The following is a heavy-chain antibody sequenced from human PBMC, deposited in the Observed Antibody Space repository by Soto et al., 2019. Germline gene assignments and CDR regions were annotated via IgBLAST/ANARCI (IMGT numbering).Heavy chain of an antibody. CDR3: AREVQVHTPAFVY. J-gene: IGHJ4*02. CDR1: GGTFNTYA. Sequence: QVQLVQSGAEMKKPGSSVKVSCQSSGGTFNTYAMNWVRQAPGQGPEWMGDISPMFGAANYAPKFQGRVTITADESTGTSYMHLSSLTSEATALYFCAREVQVHTPAFVYWGQGTLVTVSS. V-gene: IGHV1-69*19. CDR2: ISPMFGAA. D-gene: IGHD3-10*01.